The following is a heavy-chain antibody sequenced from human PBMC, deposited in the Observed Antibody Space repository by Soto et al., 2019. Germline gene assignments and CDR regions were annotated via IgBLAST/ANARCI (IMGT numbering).Heavy chain of an antibody. V-gene: IGHV4-34*01. J-gene: IGHJ6*02. CDR1: GGSFSGYY. Sequence: SETLSLTCAVYGGSFSGYYWSWIRQPPGKGLEWIGEINHSGGTNYNPSLKSRVTISVDTSKNQFSLKLSSVTAADTAVYYCARGYDYGDYYYYGMDVWGQGTTVTVSS. CDR3: ARGYDYGDYYYYGMDV. D-gene: IGHD4-17*01. CDR2: INHSGGT.